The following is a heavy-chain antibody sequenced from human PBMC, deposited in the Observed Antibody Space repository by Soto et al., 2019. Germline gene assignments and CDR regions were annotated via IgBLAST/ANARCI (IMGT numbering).Heavy chain of an antibody. V-gene: IGHV3-23*01. Sequence: GGSLRLSCAASGFTFSSYAMSWVRQAPGKGLEWVSAISGSGGSTYYADSVKGRFTISRDNSKDTLYLQMNSLKTEDTAVYYCTTDQYSSSDAFDIWGQGTMVTVSS. J-gene: IGHJ3*02. CDR3: TTDQYSSSDAFDI. CDR1: GFTFSSYA. CDR2: ISGSGGST. D-gene: IGHD6-6*01.